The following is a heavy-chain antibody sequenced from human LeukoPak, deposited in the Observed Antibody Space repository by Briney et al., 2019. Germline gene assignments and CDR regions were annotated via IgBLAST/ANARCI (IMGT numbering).Heavy chain of an antibody. CDR3: ARVSGSIDY. CDR2: INHSGST. CDR1: GGSFSGYY. V-gene: IGHV4-34*01. D-gene: IGHD1-26*01. J-gene: IGHJ4*02. Sequence: SETLSLTCAVYGGSFSGYYWSWIRQPPGKGLEWIGEINHSGSTNYNPSLKSRVTISVDTSKNQFSLKLSSVTAADTAVYYCARVSGSIDYWGQGTLVTVSS.